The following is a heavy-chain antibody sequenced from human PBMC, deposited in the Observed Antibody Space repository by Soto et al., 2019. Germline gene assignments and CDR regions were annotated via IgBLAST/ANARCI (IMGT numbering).Heavy chain of an antibody. CDR3: AKDRGRTWYEEY. J-gene: IGHJ4*02. D-gene: IGHD6-13*01. V-gene: IGHV3-23*01. Sequence: EVQLLESGGGLVQPGGSLRLSCAASGFTFSSYAMTWVRQAPGKGLEWVSAISGSGNTSYYADSVKGRFTISRDSSNKMLYLQMNSLRPEDTAVYYCAKDRGRTWYEEYWGQGTLVTVSS. CDR2: ISGSGNTS. CDR1: GFTFSSYA.